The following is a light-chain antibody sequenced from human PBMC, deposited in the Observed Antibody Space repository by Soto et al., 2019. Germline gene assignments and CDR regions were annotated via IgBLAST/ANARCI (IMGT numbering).Light chain of an antibody. V-gene: IGKV1-6*01. Sequence: AIQMTQSPSSVSASVGDRVTITCRASQGIRDALSWYQQKPGKVPKLLIYVASSLQSGVPSRFSGSGSGTDFTLTISSLQPEDFATYYCLQDSDYPLTLGGGTKVDIK. CDR2: VAS. CDR1: QGIRDA. CDR3: LQDSDYPLT. J-gene: IGKJ4*01.